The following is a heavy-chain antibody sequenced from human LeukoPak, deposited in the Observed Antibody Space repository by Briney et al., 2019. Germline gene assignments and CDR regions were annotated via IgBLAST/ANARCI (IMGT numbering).Heavy chain of an antibody. Sequence: TGGTLRLSCAASGFTFSSYGMSWVRQAPGKGLEWVSAISGSGGSTYYADSVKGRFTISRDNSKNTLYLQMNSLRAEDTAVYYCARVHSSGWYYMDVWGKGTTVTISS. V-gene: IGHV3-23*01. CDR3: ARVHSSGWYYMDV. J-gene: IGHJ6*03. CDR2: ISGSGGST. CDR1: GFTFSSYG. D-gene: IGHD6-19*01.